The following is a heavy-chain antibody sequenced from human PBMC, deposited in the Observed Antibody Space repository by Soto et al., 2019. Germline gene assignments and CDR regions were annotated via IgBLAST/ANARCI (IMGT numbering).Heavy chain of an antibody. CDR1: GGTFSSYA. J-gene: IGHJ5*02. V-gene: IGHV1-69*13. CDR3: ATHIVVVVSATRTTDSWFDP. D-gene: IGHD2-15*01. Sequence: SVKVSCKASGGTFSSYAISWVRPAPGQRLEWMGGIIPIFGTANYAQKFQGRVTITADESTSTAYMELSSLSSEDTAVYYCATHIVVVVSATRTTDSWFDPWGQGTLGTVSS. CDR2: IIPIFGTA.